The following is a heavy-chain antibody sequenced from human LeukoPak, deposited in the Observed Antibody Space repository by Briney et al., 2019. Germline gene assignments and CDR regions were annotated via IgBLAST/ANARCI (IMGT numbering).Heavy chain of an antibody. D-gene: IGHD3-3*02. CDR3: AREVLAEPLDY. Sequence: ASVKVSCKASGYTFTSYDINWVRQATGQGLEWMGWMNPNSGNTGYAQKLQGRVTMTTDTSTSTAYMELRSLRSDDTAVYYCAREVLAEPLDYWGQGTLVTVSS. CDR1: GYTFTSYD. J-gene: IGHJ4*02. V-gene: IGHV1-8*01. CDR2: MNPNSGNT.